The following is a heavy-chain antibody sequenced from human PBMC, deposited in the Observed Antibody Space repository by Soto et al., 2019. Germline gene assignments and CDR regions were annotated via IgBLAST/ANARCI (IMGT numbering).Heavy chain of an antibody. CDR2: IIPIFGTA. J-gene: IGHJ5*02. CDR3: ATDSAYGPHCFDP. D-gene: IGHD5-12*01. V-gene: IGHV1-69*13. Sequence: GASVEVSCKASGGTFSIYAIIWVRQAPGQGLEWMGGIIPIFGTANYAQKFQGRVTITADESTRTAYMELSSLRSEDTAVYYCATDSAYGPHCFDPWGQGTLVTVSS. CDR1: GGTFSIYA.